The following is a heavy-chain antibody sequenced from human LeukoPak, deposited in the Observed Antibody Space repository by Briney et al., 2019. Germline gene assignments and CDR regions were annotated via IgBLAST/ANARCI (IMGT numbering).Heavy chain of an antibody. CDR3: ARVDSDSYGYYDY. D-gene: IGHD3-22*01. Sequence: GGSLRLSCAASGFTFSNAWMGWVRQAPGKGLEWVANIKKDGSAKQYVDSVKGRFTISRDNAKNSLFLQMDSLRAEDTAVYYCARVDSDSYGYYDYWGQGTLVTVSS. V-gene: IGHV3-7*01. CDR1: GFTFSNAW. CDR2: IKKDGSAK. J-gene: IGHJ4*02.